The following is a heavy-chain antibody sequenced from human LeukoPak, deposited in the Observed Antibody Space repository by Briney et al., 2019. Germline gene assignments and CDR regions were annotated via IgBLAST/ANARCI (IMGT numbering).Heavy chain of an antibody. CDR3: AKGEAWGNYIFGS. CDR2: ISGSGDST. Sequence: GGSLRLYCAASGFTFSTYAMYWVRQAPGEGLEWVSGISGSGDSTYYADSVKGRFTISRDNSKNTLYLQMNSLRADDTAAYYCAKGEAWGNYIFGSWGQGTLVTVSS. CDR1: GFTFSTYA. V-gene: IGHV3-23*01. J-gene: IGHJ4*02. D-gene: IGHD1-7*01.